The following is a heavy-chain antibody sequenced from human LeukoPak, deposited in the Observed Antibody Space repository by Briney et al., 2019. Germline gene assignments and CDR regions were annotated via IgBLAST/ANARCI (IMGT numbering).Heavy chain of an antibody. CDR3: TRRQWTAYAIGDY. CDR1: GFSFTSYW. D-gene: IGHD2-8*01. J-gene: IGHJ4*02. Sequence: GESLKISCKGSGFSFTSYWIAWVRQMPGKGLEWMGIIYPGDSETRYNPAFQGQVTISVDKSNTTAYLQWSSLKASDTAIYYCTRRQWTAYAIGDYWGQGTLVTVSS. V-gene: IGHV5-51*01. CDR2: IYPGDSET.